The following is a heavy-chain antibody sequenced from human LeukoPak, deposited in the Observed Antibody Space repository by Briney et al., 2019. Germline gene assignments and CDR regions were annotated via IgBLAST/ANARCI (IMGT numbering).Heavy chain of an antibody. Sequence: SETLSLTCTVSGGSISSYYWSWIRQPPGKGLEWIGYIYYSGSTNYNPSLKSRVTISVDTSKNQFSLKLSSVTAADTAVYYCARVLGGIFRQRGRTGWGAFDYWGQGTLVTVSS. D-gene: IGHD3-16*01. V-gene: IGHV4-59*01. CDR3: ARVLGGIFRQRGRTGWGAFDY. CDR1: GGSISSYY. CDR2: IYYSGST. J-gene: IGHJ4*02.